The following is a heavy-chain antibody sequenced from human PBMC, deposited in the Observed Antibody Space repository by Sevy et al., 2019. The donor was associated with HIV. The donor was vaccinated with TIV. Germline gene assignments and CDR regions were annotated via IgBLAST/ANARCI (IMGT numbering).Heavy chain of an antibody. V-gene: IGHV3-23*01. CDR3: TLQRIAGTNWFDP. CDR2: ISGSGGST. J-gene: IGHJ5*02. CDR1: GFTFSSYA. Sequence: GGSLRLSCAASGFTFSSYAMSWVRQAPGKGLEWVSAISGSGGSTYYADSVKGRFTISRDNSKNTLYLQMNSLRAEDTAVYYCTLQRIAGTNWFDPWGQGTLVTVSS. D-gene: IGHD1-7*01.